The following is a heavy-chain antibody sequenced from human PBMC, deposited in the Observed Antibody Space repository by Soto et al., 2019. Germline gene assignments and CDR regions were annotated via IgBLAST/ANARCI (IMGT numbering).Heavy chain of an antibody. CDR1: GYTFTNYG. CDR2: ISAYNGYT. Sequence: QVQLVQSGAEVKKPGASVKVSCKASGYTFTNYGISWVRQAPGQGLEWMGWISAYNGYTNYAQQLQGRVTMTTDTTTSTAYMELKSLRSDDTAVFYCARDLVHYYDSSGYVYGRDLWGQGTTVTVSS. CDR3: ARDLVHYYDSSGYVYGRDL. V-gene: IGHV1-18*01. J-gene: IGHJ6*02. D-gene: IGHD3-22*01.